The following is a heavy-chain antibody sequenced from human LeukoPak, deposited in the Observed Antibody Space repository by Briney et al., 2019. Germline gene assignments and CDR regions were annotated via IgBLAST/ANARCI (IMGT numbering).Heavy chain of an antibody. D-gene: IGHD3-10*01. CDR1: GGSLSSGSYY. CDR2: IYTSGST. V-gene: IGHV4-61*02. Sequence: SETLSLTCTVSGGSLSSGSYYWSWIRQPAGKGLEWIGRIYTSGSTSYNPSLKSRVTMSIDTSKNQFSLKLSSVTAADTAIYYCARDAKYYYGSRTYFFFEYWGQGTLLTVSS. CDR3: ARDAKYYYGSRTYFFFEY. J-gene: IGHJ4*02.